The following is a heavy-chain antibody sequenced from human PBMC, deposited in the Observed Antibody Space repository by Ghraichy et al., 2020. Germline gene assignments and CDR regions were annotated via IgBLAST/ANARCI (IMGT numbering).Heavy chain of an antibody. CDR2: IYWDGDT. V-gene: IGHV2-5*02. D-gene: IGHD5-18*01. CDR1: GFSLTTRGVG. Sequence: SGPTLVKPTQTLTLTCTFSGFSLTTRGVGVGWIRQPPGKALEWLTLIYWDGDTRYTPSLNSRLTVTKDTSRNEVVLTMTNMDPLDTGTYYCAHQRWIQLWTRCGHWGRGTLVTVSS. CDR3: AHQRWIQLWTRCGH. J-gene: IGHJ4*02.